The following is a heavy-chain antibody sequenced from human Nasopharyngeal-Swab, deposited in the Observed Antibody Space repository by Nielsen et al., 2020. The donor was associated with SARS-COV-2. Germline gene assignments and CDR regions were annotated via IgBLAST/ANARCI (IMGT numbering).Heavy chain of an antibody. CDR3: ARGQGSWTRNAFDI. CDR1: GYTFISFG. D-gene: IGHD3/OR15-3a*01. CDR2: ISPYNSNT. V-gene: IGHV1-18*01. Sequence: ASVKVSCKASGYTFISFGINWVRQAPGQGLEWMGWISPYNSNTNYAQKLQGRVTMTTDSSTYTSYMELRSLRSDDTAVYYCARGQGSWTRNAFDIWGQGTVVTVSS. J-gene: IGHJ3*02.